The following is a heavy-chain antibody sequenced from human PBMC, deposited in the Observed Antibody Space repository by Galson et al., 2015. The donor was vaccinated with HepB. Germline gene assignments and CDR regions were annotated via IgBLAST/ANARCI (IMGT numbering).Heavy chain of an antibody. CDR2: IWYDGSNK. Sequence: SLRLSCAASGFTFSSYGMHWVRQAPGKGLEWVAVIWYDGSNKYYADSVKGRFTISRDNSKNTLYLQMNSLRAEDTAVYYCARDLKVPAAIFPGWNWNYDDVGFDYWGQGTLVTVSS. CDR3: ARDLKVPAAIFPGWNWNYDDVGFDY. D-gene: IGHD2-2*02. CDR1: GFTFSSYG. V-gene: IGHV3-33*01. J-gene: IGHJ4*02.